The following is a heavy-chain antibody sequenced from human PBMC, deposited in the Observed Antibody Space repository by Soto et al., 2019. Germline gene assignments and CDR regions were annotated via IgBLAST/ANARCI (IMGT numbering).Heavy chain of an antibody. D-gene: IGHD6-19*01. Sequence: QVQLVQSGAEVKKPGASVKVSCTFTSYDINWVRQAPGQGLEWMAWMNPNSGDTRYAQKLQGRVTMTRNTSSFTAYMELGSLRSEDPAVDYCARGPGSSDWRFSYYYMDVWGQGATVTVSS. CDR1: FTSYD. CDR2: MNPNSGDT. CDR3: ARGPGSSDWRFSYYYMDV. J-gene: IGHJ6*02. V-gene: IGHV1-8*01.